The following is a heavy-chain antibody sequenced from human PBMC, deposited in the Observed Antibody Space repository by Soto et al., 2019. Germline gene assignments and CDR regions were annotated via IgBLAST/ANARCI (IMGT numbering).Heavy chain of an antibody. CDR2: INAGNGNT. V-gene: IGHV1-3*01. J-gene: IGHJ5*02. CDR3: ERDPTSTITIFGVVIMGNWFDP. Sequence: ASVKVSCKASGYTFTSYAMHWVRQAPGQRLEWMGWINAGNGNTKYSQKFQGRVTITRDTSASTAYMELSSLRSEDTAVYYCERDPTSTITIFGVVIMGNWFDPWGQGTLVTVSS. CDR1: GYTFTSYA. D-gene: IGHD3-3*01.